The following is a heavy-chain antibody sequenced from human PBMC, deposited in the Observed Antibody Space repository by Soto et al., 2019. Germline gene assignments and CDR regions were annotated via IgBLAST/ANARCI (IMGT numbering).Heavy chain of an antibody. CDR2: ISAYNGNT. V-gene: IGHV1-18*01. J-gene: IGHJ5*02. Sequence: QVQLVQSGAEVKKPGASVKVSCTASGYSFTSFGISWVRQAPGHGLEWIGWISAYNGNTNYAQNFQGRVTMTTDTSTNTAYMELWSLRSDDTAVYFCARYQFLTGRLDPWGQGTLITVSS. CDR1: GYSFTSFG. D-gene: IGHD3-10*01. CDR3: ARYQFLTGRLDP.